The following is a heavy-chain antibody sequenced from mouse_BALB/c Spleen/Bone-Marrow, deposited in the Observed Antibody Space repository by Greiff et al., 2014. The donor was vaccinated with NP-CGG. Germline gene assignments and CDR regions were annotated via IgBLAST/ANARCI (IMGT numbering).Heavy chain of an antibody. CDR1: SYTFTTYT. CDR2: INPSTGFT. V-gene: IGHV1-4*01. J-gene: IGHJ4*01. CDR3: ARGGFLLRSLALDY. Sequence: QVQLQQSGAELARPGASVKMSCKASSYTFTTYTMHWVQQRPGQGLEWVGYINPSTGFTNYNQIFKDKATLAADKSSSTAYMQLSSLTSEDSAVYYCARGGFLLRSLALDYWGQGTSVTVSS. D-gene: IGHD1-1*01.